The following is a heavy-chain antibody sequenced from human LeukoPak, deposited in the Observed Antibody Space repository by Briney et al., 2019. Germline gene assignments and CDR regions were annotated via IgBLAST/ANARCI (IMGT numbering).Heavy chain of an antibody. CDR2: INDNGGRT. CDR1: GFTFRRYA. J-gene: IGHJ4*02. V-gene: IGHV3-64D*09. D-gene: IGHD1-26*01. Sequence: GGSLRLSCSASGFTFRRYAMHWVRQPPGKGLGYVSGINDNGGRTHYGDAVKGRFSISRDNSKNTLHLQMSTLRAEDTALYYCVKDVGGSYAFDYWGQGILVTVAS. CDR3: VKDVGGSYAFDY.